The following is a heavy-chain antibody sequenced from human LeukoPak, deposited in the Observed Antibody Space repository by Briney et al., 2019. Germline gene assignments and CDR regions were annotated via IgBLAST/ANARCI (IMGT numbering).Heavy chain of an antibody. CDR2: INPHSGGT. Sequence: ASVKVSCKTSGYMFTTYYPHWVRQAPGQGLEWMGWINPHSGGTNYQGRVTMTRDTSISTAYMELSRLRSDDTAVYYCARSYHYYDSSGYSMGDTFEIWGQGTMVTVSS. CDR1: GYMFTTYY. CDR3: ARSYHYYDSSGYSMGDTFEI. V-gene: IGHV1-2*02. D-gene: IGHD3-22*01. J-gene: IGHJ3*02.